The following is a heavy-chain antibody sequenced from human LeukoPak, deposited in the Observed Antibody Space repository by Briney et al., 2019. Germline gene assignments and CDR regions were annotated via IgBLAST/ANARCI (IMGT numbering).Heavy chain of an antibody. Sequence: GRSLRLPCAASGFTFSSYAMHWVRQAPGKGLEWVAVISYDGSNKYYADSMKGRFTISRDNSKNTLYLQMNSLRAEDTAVYYCAREWELTEFDYWGQGTLVTVSS. D-gene: IGHD1-26*01. CDR2: ISYDGSNK. CDR1: GFTFSSYA. V-gene: IGHV3-30-3*01. J-gene: IGHJ4*02. CDR3: AREWELTEFDY.